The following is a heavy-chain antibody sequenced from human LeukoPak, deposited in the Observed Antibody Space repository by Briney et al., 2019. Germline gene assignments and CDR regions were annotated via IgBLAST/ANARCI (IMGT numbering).Heavy chain of an antibody. CDR1: GGSISSGDYY. J-gene: IGHJ5*02. V-gene: IGHV4-30-4*08. D-gene: IGHD3-3*01. Sequence: AQTLSLTCTVSGGSISSGDYYWSWIRQPPGKGLEWIGYIYYSGSTYYNPSLKSRVTISVDTSKNQFSLKLSSVTAADTAVYYCARGTIFGVVIDSNWFDPWGQGTLVTVSS. CDR2: IYYSGST. CDR3: ARGTIFGVVIDSNWFDP.